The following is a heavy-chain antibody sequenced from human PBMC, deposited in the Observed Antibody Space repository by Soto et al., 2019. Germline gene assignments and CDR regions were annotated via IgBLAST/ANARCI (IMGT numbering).Heavy chain of an antibody. J-gene: IGHJ4*02. V-gene: IGHV3-23*01. Sequence: PGGSLRLSCAASGFTFSSYAMSWVRQAPGKGLEWVSAISGSGGSTYYADSVKGRFTISRDNSKNTLYLQMNSLRAEDTAVYYCAKDKEEEQWPYCFDYWGQGTLVTVSS. CDR1: GFTFSSYA. CDR3: AKDKEEEQWPYCFDY. CDR2: ISGSGGST. D-gene: IGHD6-19*01.